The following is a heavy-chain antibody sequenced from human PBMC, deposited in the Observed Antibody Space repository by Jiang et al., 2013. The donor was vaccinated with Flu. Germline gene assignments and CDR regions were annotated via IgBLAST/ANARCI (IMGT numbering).Heavy chain of an antibody. V-gene: IGHV1-2*02. Sequence: GAEVKKPGASVKVSCKASGYTFTGYYMHWVRQAPGQGLEWMGWINPNSGGTNYAQKFQGRVTMTRDTSISTAYMELSRLRSDDTAVYYCARMTTEEPGLRTTALIIDYWGQGTLVTVSS. CDR3: ARMTTEEPGLRTTALIIDY. CDR2: INPNSGGT. CDR1: GYTFTGYY. J-gene: IGHJ4*02. D-gene: IGHD4-17*01.